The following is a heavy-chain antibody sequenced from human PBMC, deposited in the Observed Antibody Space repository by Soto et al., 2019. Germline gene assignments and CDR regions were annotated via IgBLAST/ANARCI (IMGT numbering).Heavy chain of an antibody. Sequence: GGSLRLSCGASGFTFSTYSMNWVRQALGKGLEWVSYISSSSTRIYHADSVKGRFTISRDDATNSLYLQMNSLRADDTAVYYCARDLHYAFDIWGQGTMVTVSS. CDR2: ISSSSTRI. CDR1: GFTFSTYS. J-gene: IGHJ3*02. CDR3: ARDLHYAFDI. V-gene: IGHV3-48*01.